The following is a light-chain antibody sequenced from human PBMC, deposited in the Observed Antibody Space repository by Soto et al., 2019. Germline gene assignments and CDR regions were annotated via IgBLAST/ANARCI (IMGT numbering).Light chain of an antibody. Sequence: QSALAQPASVSGSPGQSITISCTGTSSDVGGYNYVSWYPQQSGKAPKLIIHEVSNRPSGVSNRFSGSKSGNTASLTISGLQAEDEADYYCDSYTSSRAYVFGIGTKVTVL. CDR1: SSDVGGYNY. CDR3: DSYTSSRAYV. V-gene: IGLV2-14*01. CDR2: EVS. J-gene: IGLJ1*01.